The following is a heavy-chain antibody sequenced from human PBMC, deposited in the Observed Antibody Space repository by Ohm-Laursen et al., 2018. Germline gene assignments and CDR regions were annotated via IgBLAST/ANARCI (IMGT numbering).Heavy chain of an antibody. J-gene: IGHJ3*02. V-gene: IGHV1-46*01. CDR1: GYSFTKYY. Sequence: SVKVSCKASGYSFTKYYINWVRQAPGQGLEWVGIINPTGGTASYAEKFQGRVTLTRDTSTGTVYLELNSLISEDTALYYCAKDHSPYSSSLRSAFDIWGQGTMVTVSS. D-gene: IGHD6-13*01. CDR2: INPTGGTA. CDR3: AKDHSPYSSSLRSAFDI.